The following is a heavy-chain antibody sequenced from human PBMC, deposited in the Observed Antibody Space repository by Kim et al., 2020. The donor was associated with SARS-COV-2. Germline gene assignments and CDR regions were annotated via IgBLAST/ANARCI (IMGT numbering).Heavy chain of an antibody. CDR3: ARTYSSMALLVNLGSRPFDY. D-gene: IGHD2-2*01. CDR2: VYPGDSDT. CDR1: GYTFTNYW. J-gene: IGHJ4*02. Sequence: GESLKISCKGSGYTFTNYWIGWVRQMPGKGLEWMGIVYPGDSDTRYSLSFQGQVTISADKSISTAYLQWGSLKASDTAMYYCARTYSSMALLVNLGSRPFDYWGQGTLVTVSS. V-gene: IGHV5-51*01.